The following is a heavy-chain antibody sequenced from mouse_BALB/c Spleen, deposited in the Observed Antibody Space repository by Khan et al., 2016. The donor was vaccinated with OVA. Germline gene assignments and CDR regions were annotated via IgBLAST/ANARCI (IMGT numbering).Heavy chain of an antibody. V-gene: IGHV2-9*02. CDR1: GFSLTSYG. J-gene: IGHJ2*01. D-gene: IGHD1-3*01. Sequence: QVQLKESGPGLVAPSQSLSITCTVSGFSLTSYGVHWVRQPPGKGLEWLGVIWAGGSTNYNSALMSSLSISQDNSKSHVVLKSNSLQTDDTAMYYCARLEDIWGQGTTLTVSS. CDR2: IWAGGST. CDR3: ARLEDI.